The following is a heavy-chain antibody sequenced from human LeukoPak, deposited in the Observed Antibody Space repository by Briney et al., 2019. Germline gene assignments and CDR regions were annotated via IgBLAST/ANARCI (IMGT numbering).Heavy chain of an antibody. V-gene: IGHV4-34*01. Sequence: SETLSLTCAVYGGSLSGSYWSWIRQPPGKGLEWFGEINHSGSSNYNPSLKSRVTISLDTSKNQFSLKLSSVTAADTAVYYCARGRGRSAVPHFDYWGQGILVTVSS. D-gene: IGHD3-10*01. CDR2: INHSGSS. CDR1: GGSLSGSY. CDR3: ARGRGRSAVPHFDY. J-gene: IGHJ4*02.